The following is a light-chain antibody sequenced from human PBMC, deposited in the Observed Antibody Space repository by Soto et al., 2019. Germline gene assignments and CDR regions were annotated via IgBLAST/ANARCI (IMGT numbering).Light chain of an antibody. Sequence: EVVLTQSPGSLSLSPGERATLSCRASQSVMSNYLSWYQQKPGQPPRLLIYGASSRATGIPDRFSGSGSGTDFTLTISRLEPEDFAVYYCQQRSDWPLTFGGGTKVDIK. CDR1: QSVMSNY. V-gene: IGKV3D-20*02. CDR2: GAS. J-gene: IGKJ4*01. CDR3: QQRSDWPLT.